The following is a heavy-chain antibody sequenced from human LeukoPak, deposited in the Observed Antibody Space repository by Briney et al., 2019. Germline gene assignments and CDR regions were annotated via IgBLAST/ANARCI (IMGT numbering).Heavy chain of an antibody. V-gene: IGHV4-39*07. CDR3: ARAALRTPLTYFDY. CDR2: IYYSGST. J-gene: IGHJ4*02. Sequence: PSETLSLTCTVSGGSIISSDHYWGWIRQPPGKGLEWIGSIYYSGSTYYNPSLKSRVTISVDTSKNQFSLKLSSVTAADTAVYYCARAALRTPLTYFDYWGQGTLVTVSS. CDR1: GGSIISSDHY. D-gene: IGHD5-12*01.